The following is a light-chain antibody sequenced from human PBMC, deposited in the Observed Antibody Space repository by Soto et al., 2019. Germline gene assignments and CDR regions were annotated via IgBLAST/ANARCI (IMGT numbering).Light chain of an antibody. CDR3: QQYNNWPPWT. CDR1: QSVSSSY. J-gene: IGKJ1*01. CDR2: GAS. Sequence: EIVLTQSPGTLSLSPGERATLSCRASQSVSSSYLAWYQQKPGQAPRLLIYGASSRATGIPDRFSGSGSGTDFTLTIRRLEPEDLAVYYCQQYNNWPPWTFGQGTKVDIK. V-gene: IGKV3-20*01.